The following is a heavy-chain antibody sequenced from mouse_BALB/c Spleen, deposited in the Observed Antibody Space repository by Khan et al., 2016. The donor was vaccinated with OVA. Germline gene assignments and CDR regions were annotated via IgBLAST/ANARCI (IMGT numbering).Heavy chain of an antibody. Sequence: VQLQQSGAELAKPGASVKMSCQASGYTFINYWILWVKQRPGQGLEWIGYINPSTGYTEYNQNFKDKATLTADKSYSTAYMPLSYLKSEDSAVYYGARRGLRWDFDYWGQGTTLTVSS. CDR3: ARRGLRWDFDY. V-gene: IGHV1-7*01. J-gene: IGHJ2*01. D-gene: IGHD1-1*01. CDR1: GYTFINYW. CDR2: INPSTGYT.